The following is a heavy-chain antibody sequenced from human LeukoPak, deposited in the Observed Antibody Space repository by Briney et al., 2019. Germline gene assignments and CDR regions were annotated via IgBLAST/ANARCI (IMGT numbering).Heavy chain of an antibody. CDR1: GYTFTGYY. CDR2: INPNSGGT. CDR3: AREFERGNWFDP. J-gene: IGHJ5*02. D-gene: IGHD3-16*01. Sequence: ASVKVSCKASGYTFTGYYMHWVRQAPGQGLEWMGWINPNSGGTNYAQKFQGRVTVTRDTTISTAYMELSRLRSDDTAVYYCAREFERGNWFDPWGQGTLVTVSS. V-gene: IGHV1-2*02.